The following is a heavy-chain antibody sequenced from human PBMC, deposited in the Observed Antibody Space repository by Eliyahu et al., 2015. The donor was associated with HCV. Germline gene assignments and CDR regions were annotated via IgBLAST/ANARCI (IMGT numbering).Heavy chain of an antibody. V-gene: IGHV3-9*01. D-gene: IGHD6-13*01. J-gene: IGHJ3*02. CDR1: GFTFDDYA. Sequence: EVQLVESGGGLVQPGRSLRLSCAASGFTFDDYAMHWVRQAPGKGLEWVSGISWNSGSIGYADSVKGRFTISRDNAKNSLYLQMNSLRAEDTALYYCAKGIAAASWYAFDIWGQGTMVTVSS. CDR2: ISWNSGSI. CDR3: AKGIAAASWYAFDI.